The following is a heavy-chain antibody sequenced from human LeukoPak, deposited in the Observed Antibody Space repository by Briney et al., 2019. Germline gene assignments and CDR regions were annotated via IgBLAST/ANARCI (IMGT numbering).Heavy chain of an antibody. D-gene: IGHD3-22*01. CDR3: GASPYYYDSSGYQNGFDP. Sequence: SVKVSCKASGGTFSSYAISWVRQAPGQGLEWMGGIIPIFGTANYAQKFQGRVTITTDESTSTAYMELSSLRPEDTAVYYCGASPYYYDSSGYQNGFDPWGQGTLVTVSS. J-gene: IGHJ5*02. V-gene: IGHV1-69*05. CDR2: IIPIFGTA. CDR1: GGTFSSYA.